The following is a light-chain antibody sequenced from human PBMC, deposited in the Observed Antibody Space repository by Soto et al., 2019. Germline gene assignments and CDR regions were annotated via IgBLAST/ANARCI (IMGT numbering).Light chain of an antibody. CDR1: QSVSSSY. CDR3: QQYGSSPPKLT. V-gene: IGKV3-20*01. CDR2: GAS. J-gene: IGKJ4*01. Sequence: EIVLTHSPGTLSLSPGEIATLSCRASQSVSSSYLAWYQQKPGQAPRLLIYGASSRATGIPDRFSGSGSGTDFTLTISRLEPEDFAVYYCQQYGSSPPKLTFGGVTKVDIK.